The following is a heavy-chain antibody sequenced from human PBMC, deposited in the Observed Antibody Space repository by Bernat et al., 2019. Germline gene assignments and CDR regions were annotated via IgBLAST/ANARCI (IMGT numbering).Heavy chain of an antibody. J-gene: IGHJ4*02. Sequence: QLQLQESGPGLVKPSETLSLTCSVSDGSISSSTYYWGWIRQPPGTGLEWIGSIYDSGRTNYNPSLKSRVTISVDTSKTQISLKLSSVTAADTAVYYCARSYNYAAGSRIDSWGQGTLVTVSS. V-gene: IGHV4-39*01. CDR1: DGSISSSTYY. CDR3: ARSYNYAAGSRIDS. CDR2: IYDSGRT. D-gene: IGHD3-10*01.